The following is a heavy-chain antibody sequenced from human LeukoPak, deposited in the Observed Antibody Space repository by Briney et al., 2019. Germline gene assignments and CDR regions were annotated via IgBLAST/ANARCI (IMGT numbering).Heavy chain of an antibody. CDR1: GFTVSSNY. V-gene: IGHV3-66*01. CDR3: AKDLLRWAFDY. D-gene: IGHD2-15*01. J-gene: IGHJ4*02. Sequence: GGSLRLSCAASGFTVSSNYMSWVRQAPGKGLEWVSVIYSGGSTYYADSVKGRFTISRDNSKNTLYLPMNSLRAEDTAVYYCAKDLLRWAFDYWGQGTLVTVSS. CDR2: IYSGGST.